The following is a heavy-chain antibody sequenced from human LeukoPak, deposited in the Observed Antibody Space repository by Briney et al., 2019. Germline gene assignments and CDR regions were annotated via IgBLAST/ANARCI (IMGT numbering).Heavy chain of an antibody. CDR2: ISSSGSTI. V-gene: IGHV3-11*04. CDR1: GFTFSDYY. CDR3: ATYSAAGRTYYFDY. D-gene: IGHD6-13*01. Sequence: GGSLRLSCAASGFTFSDYYMSWIRQAPGKGLEWVSYISSSGSTIYYADSVKGRFTISRDNAKNSLYLQMNSLRAEDTAVYYCATYSAAGRTYYFDYWGQGALVTVSS. J-gene: IGHJ4*02.